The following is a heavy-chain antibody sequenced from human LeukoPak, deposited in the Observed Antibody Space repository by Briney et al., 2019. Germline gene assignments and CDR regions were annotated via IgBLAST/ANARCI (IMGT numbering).Heavy chain of an antibody. CDR2: IYPGNSDT. J-gene: IGHJ6*03. D-gene: IGHD6-13*01. CDR3: ARRISATDQGGTRYHYMDV. CDR1: GYIFTTYW. V-gene: IGHV5-51*01. Sequence: GESPKISCKGSGYIFTTYWIAWVRQMPGKGLEWMGIIYPGNSDTRYSPSFQGQVTMSADKSISTAYLQWSSLKASDTAIYYCARRISATDQGGTRYHYMDVWGKGATVTIFS.